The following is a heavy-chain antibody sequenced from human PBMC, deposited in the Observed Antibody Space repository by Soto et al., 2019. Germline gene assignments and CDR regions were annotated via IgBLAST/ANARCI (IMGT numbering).Heavy chain of an antibody. D-gene: IGHD3-10*01. CDR3: ARQNGSFRSWFDS. CDR2: IYYSGTT. Sequence: SETLSLTCSVSGVSISSRSYYWGWIRQPPGKGLEWIGGIYYSGTTFYSPSLKSRVIISVDTSKNQFSLKLTSVTAADTAMYYCARQNGSFRSWFDSWGQGTLVTVPS. J-gene: IGHJ5*01. V-gene: IGHV4-39*01. CDR1: GVSISSRSYY.